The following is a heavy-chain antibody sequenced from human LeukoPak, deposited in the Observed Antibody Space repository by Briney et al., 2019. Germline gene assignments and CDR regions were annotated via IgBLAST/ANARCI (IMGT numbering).Heavy chain of an antibody. Sequence: VASVKVSCKASGYTFTSYYMHWVRQAPGQGLEWMGIINPSGGSTSYAQKFQGRVTMTRDTSTSTVYMELSRLRSDDTAVYYCARVPDPWISGNYYYYMDVWGKGTTVTISS. V-gene: IGHV1-46*01. CDR2: INPSGGST. CDR3: ARVPDPWISGNYYYYMDV. D-gene: IGHD3-10*01. J-gene: IGHJ6*03. CDR1: GYTFTSYY.